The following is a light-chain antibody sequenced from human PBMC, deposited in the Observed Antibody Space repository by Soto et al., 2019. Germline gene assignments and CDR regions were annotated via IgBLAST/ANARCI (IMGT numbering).Light chain of an antibody. CDR3: QPHNSQGT. CDR2: DPS. J-gene: IGKJ1*01. V-gene: IGKV1-5*01. Sequence: DIQMTQSPSTLSASVGDRVTITCPASQSISSWLAWYQQKPGKALKLLIYDPSSLESGVPSRFSGSGSGTAFTLTISSLQPDDSASSYCQPHNSQGTFGQGTKVEIK. CDR1: QSISSW.